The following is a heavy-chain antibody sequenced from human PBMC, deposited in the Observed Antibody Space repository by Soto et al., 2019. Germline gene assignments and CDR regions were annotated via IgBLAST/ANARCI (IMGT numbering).Heavy chain of an antibody. J-gene: IGHJ6*03. CDR3: ARAPPVSIAARPYYYYYMDV. V-gene: IGHV1-8*01. Sequence: ASVKVSCKASGYTFTSYDINWVRQATGQGLEWMGWMNPNSGNTGYAQKFQGRVTMTRNTSISTAYMELGSLRSEDTAVYYCARAPPVSIAARPYYYYYMDVWGKGTTVTVSS. CDR2: MNPNSGNT. CDR1: GYTFTSYD. D-gene: IGHD6-6*01.